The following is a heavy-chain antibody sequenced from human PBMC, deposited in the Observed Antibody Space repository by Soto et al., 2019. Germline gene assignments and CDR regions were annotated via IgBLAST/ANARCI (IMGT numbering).Heavy chain of an antibody. CDR2: IYYSGST. CDR1: GGSISSYY. J-gene: IGHJ4*02. D-gene: IGHD2-15*01. V-gene: IGHV4-59*01. CDR3: ARGRYGGKSVHFDY. Sequence: PSETLSLTCTVSGGSISSYYWSWIRQPPGKGLEWIGYIYYSGSTNYNPSLKSRVTISVDTSKNQFSLKLSSVTAADTAVYYCARGRYGGKSVHFDYWGQGTLVTVSS.